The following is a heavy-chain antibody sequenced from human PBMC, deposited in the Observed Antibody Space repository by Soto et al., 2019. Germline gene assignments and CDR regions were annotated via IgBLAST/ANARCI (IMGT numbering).Heavy chain of an antibody. CDR3: ARVWRRGWHFDL. D-gene: IGHD1-1*01. Sequence: QVQLLESGPGLVKPSETLSLTCTVSGGSISSYYWSWIRQPPGKGLEWIGYVSESGSSTYHPSLKGRVTISVDTSKNQFSLRLRSVTAADTAVYYCARVWRRGWHFDLWGRGTLVTVSS. V-gene: IGHV4-59*01. CDR1: GGSISSYY. CDR2: VSESGSS. J-gene: IGHJ2*01.